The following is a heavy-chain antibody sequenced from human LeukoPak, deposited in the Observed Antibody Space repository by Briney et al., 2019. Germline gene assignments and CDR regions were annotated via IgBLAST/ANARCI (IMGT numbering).Heavy chain of an antibody. V-gene: IGHV4-39*07. CDR3: ARESGDYNWNYDGDY. D-gene: IGHD1-7*01. Sequence: SETLSLTCTVSGGSISSSSYYWGWIRQPPGKGLEWIGSIYYSGSTYYNPSLKSRVTISVDTSKNQFSLKLSSVTAADTAVYYCARESGDYNWNYDGDYWGQGTLVTVSS. J-gene: IGHJ4*02. CDR1: GGSISSSSYY. CDR2: IYYSGST.